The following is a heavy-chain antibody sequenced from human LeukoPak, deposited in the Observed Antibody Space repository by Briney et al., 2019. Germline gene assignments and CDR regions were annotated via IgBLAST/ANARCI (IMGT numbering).Heavy chain of an antibody. J-gene: IGHJ4*02. CDR1: GGSISSYY. CDR3: AREGYYDSSGYYPMTFDY. CDR2: IYYSGTS. D-gene: IGHD3-22*01. V-gene: IGHV4-59*01. Sequence: SETLSLTCTVSGGSISSYYWSWIRQPPGKGLEWIGYIYYSGTSNYNPSLKSRVTISVDTSKKQFSLKLRSVTAADTAVYYCAREGYYDSSGYYPMTFDYWGQGTLVTVSS.